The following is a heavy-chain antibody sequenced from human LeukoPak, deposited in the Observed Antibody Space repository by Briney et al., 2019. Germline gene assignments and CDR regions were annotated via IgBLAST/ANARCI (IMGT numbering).Heavy chain of an antibody. Sequence: PGGSLRLSCAASGFTFSSYAMSWVRQAPGKGLEWVSAISGSGGSTYYADSVNGRFTISRDYSKNTLYLQMNSLRAEDPAVYYCAKDRDSSGWGFDPWGQGTLVTVSS. CDR3: AKDRDSSGWGFDP. CDR1: GFTFSSYA. D-gene: IGHD6-19*01. CDR2: ISGSGGST. J-gene: IGHJ5*02. V-gene: IGHV3-23*01.